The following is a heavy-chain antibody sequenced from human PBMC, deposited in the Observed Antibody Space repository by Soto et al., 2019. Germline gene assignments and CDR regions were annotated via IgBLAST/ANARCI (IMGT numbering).Heavy chain of an antibody. Sequence: QVQLVESGGGLVKPGGSLRLSCAASGFIFTDYYMGWVRQVPGKGLEWISYISRGGITRDYADSVKGRFAISRDNPEKTLYLQMHSLRGRNTAIYYCVKHKDYSNSMPGMEVWGQGTAVSVSS. V-gene: IGHV3-11*01. CDR1: GFIFTDYY. CDR3: VKHKDYSNSMPGMEV. CDR2: ISRGGITR. D-gene: IGHD4-4*01. J-gene: IGHJ6*02.